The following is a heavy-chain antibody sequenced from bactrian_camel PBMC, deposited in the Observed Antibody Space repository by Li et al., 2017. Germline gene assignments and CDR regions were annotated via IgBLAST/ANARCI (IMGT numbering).Heavy chain of an antibody. CDR1: GYTAKTCS. J-gene: IGHJ4*01. Sequence: HVQLVESGGGSVQAGGSLRLSCAASGYTAKTCSWNWYRQFQGKGRELVSSLYANGGTYYHDPVKGRFTISHDNTENTMYLQMNSLKTEDMAMYYCAKGAIATILLWKYEYNYWGQGTQVTVS. CDR2: LYANGGT. V-gene: IGHV3S1*01. D-gene: IGHD4*01. CDR3: AKGAIATILLWKYEYNY.